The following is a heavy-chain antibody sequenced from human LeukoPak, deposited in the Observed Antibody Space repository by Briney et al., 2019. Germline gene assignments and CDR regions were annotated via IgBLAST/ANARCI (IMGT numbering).Heavy chain of an antibody. CDR2: ISSSSNVI. V-gene: IGHV3-48*01. Sequence: GGTLRLSCAASGFTFNSYAFNWVRQAPGKGLEWVSYISSSSNVIYYTDSVKGRFTISRDNSKNTLYLQMNSLRAEDTAVYYCAKSRGGSRDYWGQGTLVTVSS. CDR3: AKSRGGSRDY. CDR1: GFTFNSYA. D-gene: IGHD2-15*01. J-gene: IGHJ4*02.